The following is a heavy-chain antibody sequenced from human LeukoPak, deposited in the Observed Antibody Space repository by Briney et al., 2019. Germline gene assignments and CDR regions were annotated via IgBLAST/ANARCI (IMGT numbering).Heavy chain of an antibody. Sequence: GGSLRLSCAASGFTLSNAWMNWVRQAPGKGLEWVSSITSSSTSMYYADSVKGRFTISRDNAKNSLYLQMISLRAEDTAVYYCARTCYDILTGYNPYFDYWGQGTLVTVSS. J-gene: IGHJ4*02. V-gene: IGHV3-21*01. CDR2: ITSSSTSM. D-gene: IGHD3-9*01. CDR3: ARTCYDILTGYNPYFDY. CDR1: GFTLSNAW.